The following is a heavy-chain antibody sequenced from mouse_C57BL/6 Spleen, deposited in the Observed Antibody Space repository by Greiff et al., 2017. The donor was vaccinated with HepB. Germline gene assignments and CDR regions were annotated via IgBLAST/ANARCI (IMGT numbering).Heavy chain of an antibody. D-gene: IGHD1-1*01. V-gene: IGHV2-2*01. CDR3: ARGDSSYGEGFAY. CDR2: IWSGGST. CDR1: GFSLTSYG. Sequence: VQGVESGPGLVQPSQSLSITCTVSGFSLTSYGVHWVRQSPGKGLEWLGVIWSGGSTDYNAAFISRLSISKDNSKSQVFFKMNSLQADDTAIYYCARGDSSYGEGFAYWGQGTLVTVSA. J-gene: IGHJ3*01.